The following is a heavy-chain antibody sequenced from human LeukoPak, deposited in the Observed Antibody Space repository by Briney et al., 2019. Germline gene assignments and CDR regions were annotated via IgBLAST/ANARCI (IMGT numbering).Heavy chain of an antibody. Sequence: ASVKVSYKASGYTFTGYYMHWIRQAPGQGLEWMGWIIPTSGDTKYAQKFQGRVTMTRDTSMSTAYVELSRLTSDDTAVYFCARDLVVGYAPPSFDYWGQGTLVTVSS. V-gene: IGHV1-2*02. D-gene: IGHD5-12*01. CDR1: GYTFTGYY. CDR3: ARDLVVGYAPPSFDY. CDR2: IIPTSGDT. J-gene: IGHJ4*02.